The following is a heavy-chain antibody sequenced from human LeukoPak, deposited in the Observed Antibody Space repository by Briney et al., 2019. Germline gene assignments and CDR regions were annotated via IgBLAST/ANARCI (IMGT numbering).Heavy chain of an antibody. J-gene: IGHJ4*02. Sequence: ASVKVSCKASGYTFTSYDINWVRQATGQGLEWMGWMNPNSGNIGYAQKFQGRVTMIRNTSISTAYMELSSLRSEDTAVYYCARAGGYCGRISCPYYFDYWGQGSLVAVSS. CDR1: GYTFTSYD. CDR2: MNPNSGNI. CDR3: ARAGGYCGRISCPYYFDY. V-gene: IGHV1-8*01. D-gene: IGHD2-15*01.